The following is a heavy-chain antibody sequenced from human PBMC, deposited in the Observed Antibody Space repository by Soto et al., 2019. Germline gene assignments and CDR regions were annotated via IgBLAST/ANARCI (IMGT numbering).Heavy chain of an antibody. CDR1: GFTFSSYW. CDR3: AREVGSGLLWPYYYYGMDV. V-gene: IGHV3-7*03. Sequence: LRLSCAASGFTFSSYWMSWVRQAPGKGLEWVANIKQDGSEKYYVDSVKGRFTISRDNAKNSLYLQMNSLRAEDTAVYYCAREVGSGLLWPYYYYGMDVWGQGTTVTVSS. CDR2: IKQDGSEK. J-gene: IGHJ6*02. D-gene: IGHD3-10*01.